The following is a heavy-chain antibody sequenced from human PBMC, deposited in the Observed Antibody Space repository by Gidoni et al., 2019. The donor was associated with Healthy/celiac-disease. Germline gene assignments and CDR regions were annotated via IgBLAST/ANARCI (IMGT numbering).Heavy chain of an antibody. CDR2: ISDDGSNK. CDR1: GLTLSSYG. Sequence: QVQLVESGGGVVQPGRSLSLSWAASGLTLSSYGMHWCRQPPGKGLEGVAVISDDGSNKYYADAVKGRFTISRDNSKNTLDLQMNSLRAEDTAVYYCAKVGRRRWFGELLSVNDSPANWFDPWGQGTLVTVSS. V-gene: IGHV3-30*18. CDR3: AKVGRRRWFGELLSVNDSPANWFDP. D-gene: IGHD3-10*01. J-gene: IGHJ5*02.